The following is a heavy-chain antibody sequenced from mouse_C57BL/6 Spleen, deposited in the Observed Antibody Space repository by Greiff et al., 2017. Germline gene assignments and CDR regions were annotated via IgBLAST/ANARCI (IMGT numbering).Heavy chain of an antibody. D-gene: IGHD1-1*01. CDR3: SREDCTAVVGNY. V-gene: IGHV1-72*01. Sequence: QVQLQQPGAELVKPGASVKLSCKASGYTFTSYWMHWVKQRPGRGLEWIGRIDPNSGGTKYNEKVKSKATLTVYKPSSTAYMQLSSLTSEASAVYYCSREDCTAVVGNYWGQGTTLTVSS. CDR2: IDPNSGGT. J-gene: IGHJ2*01. CDR1: GYTFTSYW.